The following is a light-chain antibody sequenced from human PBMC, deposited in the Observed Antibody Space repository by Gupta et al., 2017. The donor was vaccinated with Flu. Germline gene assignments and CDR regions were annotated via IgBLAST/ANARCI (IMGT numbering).Light chain of an antibody. Sequence: HSARTQPPSASGSPGQSVTISCTGTSSDVGTYNYVSWYQQHPGKAPKLMIYEVTKRPSGVPDRFSGSKSGNTASLTVSGLQAEDEADYYCNSYTGTDNFWVFGGGTKLTVL. CDR2: EVT. CDR1: SSDVGTYNY. J-gene: IGLJ3*02. CDR3: NSYTGTDNFWV. V-gene: IGLV2-8*01.